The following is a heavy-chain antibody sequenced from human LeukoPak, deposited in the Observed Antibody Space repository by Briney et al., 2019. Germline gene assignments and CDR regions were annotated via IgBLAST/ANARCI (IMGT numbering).Heavy chain of an antibody. CDR2: INWNSDNI. CDR1: GFTFNDHA. J-gene: IGHJ3*02. V-gene: IGHV3-9*01. Sequence: PGGSLRLSCAASGFTFNDHAMYWVWQAPGKGLEWVSGINWNSDNIGYADSVKGRFTISRDDAKNSLFLQMNSLRTEDTALYYCARASYYYDTTGLGAVDIWGQGTMVTVSS. D-gene: IGHD3-22*01. CDR3: ARASYYYDTTGLGAVDI.